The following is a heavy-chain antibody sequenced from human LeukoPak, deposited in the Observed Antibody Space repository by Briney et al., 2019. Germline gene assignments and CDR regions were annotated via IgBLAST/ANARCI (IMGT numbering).Heavy chain of an antibody. J-gene: IGHJ6*03. Sequence: ASVKVSCKASGYTFTGYYMHWVRQAPGQGLEWMGWINPNSGGTNYAQKFQGRVTMTRDTSISTAYMELSRLRSDDTAVYHCARVTAGATTLNYYYYFMDVWGKGTTVTVSS. CDR1: GYTFTGYY. D-gene: IGHD1-26*01. V-gene: IGHV1-2*02. CDR3: ARVTAGATTLNYYYYFMDV. CDR2: INPNSGGT.